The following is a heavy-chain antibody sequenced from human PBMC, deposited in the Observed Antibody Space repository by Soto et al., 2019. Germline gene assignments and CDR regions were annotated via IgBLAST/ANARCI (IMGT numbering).Heavy chain of an antibody. D-gene: IGHD3-22*01. J-gene: IGHJ3*01. V-gene: IGHV3-48*01. Sequence: GGSRRLSCAAWGFTFYTYSMNWVSQAPGKGLEWIAYIDSSGSITYYADSVKGRFTISRDNAKNSLYLQMNSLRAEDTAVYYCARDQLYYNDISGRPLNAFDVWGQGTMVTVSS. CDR1: GFTFYTYS. CDR2: IDSSGSIT. CDR3: ARDQLYYNDISGRPLNAFDV.